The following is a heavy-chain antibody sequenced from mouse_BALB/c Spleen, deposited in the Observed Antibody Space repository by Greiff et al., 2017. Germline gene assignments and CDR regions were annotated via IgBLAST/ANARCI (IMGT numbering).Heavy chain of an antibody. Sequence: EVQLQQSGPELVKPGASVKMSCKASGYTFTSYVMHWVKQKPGQGLEWIGYINPYNDGTKYNEKFKGKATLTSDKSSSTAYMELSSLTSEDSAVYYCARSGYYGSSYSSYWYFDVWGAGTTVTVSS. CDR1: GYTFTSYV. J-gene: IGHJ1*01. V-gene: IGHV1-14*01. D-gene: IGHD1-1*01. CDR3: ARSGYYGSSYSSYWYFDV. CDR2: INPYNDGT.